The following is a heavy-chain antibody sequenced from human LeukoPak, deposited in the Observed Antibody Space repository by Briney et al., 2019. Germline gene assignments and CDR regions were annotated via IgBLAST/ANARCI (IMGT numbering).Heavy chain of an antibody. CDR1: GGSISSSSYY. Sequence: KTSETLSLTCTVSGGSISSSSYYWGWIRQPPGKGLEWIGSIYYSGSTYYNPSLKSRVTISVDTSKTQFSLKLSSVTAADTAVYYCARGPFYYYDSSGYPFDYWGQGTLVTVSS. CDR2: IYYSGST. J-gene: IGHJ4*02. V-gene: IGHV4-39*01. CDR3: ARGPFYYYDSSGYPFDY. D-gene: IGHD3-22*01.